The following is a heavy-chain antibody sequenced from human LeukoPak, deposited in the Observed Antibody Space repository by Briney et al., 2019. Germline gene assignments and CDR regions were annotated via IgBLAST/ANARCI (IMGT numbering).Heavy chain of an antibody. D-gene: IGHD2-15*01. CDR2: IYYSGST. V-gene: IGHV4-59*01. CDR1: GGSISSYY. J-gene: IGHJ4*02. Sequence: SETLSLTCTVSGGSISSYYWSWIRQPPGKGLEWIGYIYYSGSTNYNPSLKSRVTISVDTSKNQFSLKLSTVTAADTAVYYCARVGGGYCSGGSCYLGSDGFDYWGQGTLVTVSS. CDR3: ARVGGGYCSGGSCYLGSDGFDY.